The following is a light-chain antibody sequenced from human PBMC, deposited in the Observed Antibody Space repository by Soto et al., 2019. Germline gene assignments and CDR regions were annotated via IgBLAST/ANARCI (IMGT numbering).Light chain of an antibody. CDR3: QQSGSSPPYT. J-gene: IGKJ2*01. Sequence: EIVLTQSPGTLSLSPGERATLSCRASQSVSSHYLAWYQQRPGQAPRLLIYGASSRATGIPDRFSGSGSGTDFTLTISRLEPEDFAVYYCQQSGSSPPYTFGQGTKLEIK. CDR2: GAS. CDR1: QSVSSHY. V-gene: IGKV3-20*01.